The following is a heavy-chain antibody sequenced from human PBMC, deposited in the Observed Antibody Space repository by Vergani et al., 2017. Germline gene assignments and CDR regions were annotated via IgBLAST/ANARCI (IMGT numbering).Heavy chain of an antibody. CDR1: GFTFSSYA. CDR2: ISGSGGST. D-gene: IGHD6-19*01. J-gene: IGHJ4*02. Sequence: EVQLLESGGGLVQPGGSLRLSCAASGFTFSSYAMSWVRQAPGKGLEWVSAISGSGGSTYYADSVKGRFTISRDNSKNTLYLQMNSLRVEDTAVYYCARDIQQWLVVAYYFDYWGQGTLVTVSS. V-gene: IGHV3-23*01. CDR3: ARDIQQWLVVAYYFDY.